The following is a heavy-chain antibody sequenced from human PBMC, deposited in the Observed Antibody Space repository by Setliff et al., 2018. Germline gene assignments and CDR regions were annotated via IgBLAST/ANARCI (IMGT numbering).Heavy chain of an antibody. V-gene: IGHV1-46*01. Sequence: SVKVSCKASGYTFTSHYMHWVRQAPGLGLEWMGTINPSSGRTSYAQKFQGRVTMTRDTSTSTVYRDMSSLRSEGTAVYYCARDVFPYHYEGAFDIWGQGTMVTVSS. J-gene: IGHJ3*02. CDR1: GYTFTSHY. CDR2: INPSSGRT. D-gene: IGHD3-22*01. CDR3: ARDVFPYHYEGAFDI.